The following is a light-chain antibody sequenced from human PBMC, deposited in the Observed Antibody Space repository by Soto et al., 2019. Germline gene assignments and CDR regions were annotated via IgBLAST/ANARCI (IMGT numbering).Light chain of an antibody. CDR1: QSVSTN. Sequence: EIVMTQSPATLSVSPGERATLSCRASQSVSTNLAWYQQKPGQAPRLLIYGASIRATGIPARFSGSESGTEFTLTINSLQPEDFGVYYCQQYNDWWPFGQGTKVEIK. CDR2: GAS. J-gene: IGKJ1*01. CDR3: QQYNDWWP. V-gene: IGKV3-15*01.